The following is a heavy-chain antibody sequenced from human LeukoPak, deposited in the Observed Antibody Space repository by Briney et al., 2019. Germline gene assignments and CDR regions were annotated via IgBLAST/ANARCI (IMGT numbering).Heavy chain of an antibody. D-gene: IGHD1-26*01. CDR2: IWYDGSNK. J-gene: IGHJ4*02. CDR3: AAHHGELGYFDY. Sequence: GGSLRLSCAASGFNFSSYGMHWVRQAPGKGLEWVAVIWYDGSNKYYADSVKGRFTISRDNSKNTLYLQMNSLRAEDTAVYYCAAHHGELGYFDYWGQGTLVTVSS. CDR1: GFNFSSYG. V-gene: IGHV3-33*01.